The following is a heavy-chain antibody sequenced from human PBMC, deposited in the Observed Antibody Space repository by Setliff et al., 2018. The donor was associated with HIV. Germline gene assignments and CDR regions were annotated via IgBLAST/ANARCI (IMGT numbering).Heavy chain of an antibody. D-gene: IGHD3-10*01. CDR1: GYSISSGYY. V-gene: IGHV4-38-2*02. CDR2: IYHSGST. CDR3: ARHFPSISLFFGDPGPFDR. J-gene: IGHJ4*02. Sequence: PSETLSLTCTVSGYSISSGYYWGWIRQPPGKGLEWIGSIYHSGSTYYNPSLKSRVTISVVTSKNQFSLKLSSVTAADTAVYFCARHFPSISLFFGDPGPFDRWGQGALVTVSS.